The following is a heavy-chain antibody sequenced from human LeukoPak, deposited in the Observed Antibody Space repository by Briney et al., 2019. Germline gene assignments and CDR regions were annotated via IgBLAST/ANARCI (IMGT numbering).Heavy chain of an antibody. CDR1: GGSFSGYY. V-gene: IGHV4-34*01. CDR2: INHSGST. J-gene: IGHJ4*02. D-gene: IGHD6-19*01. CDR3: ARGPIQQWASPQRRANSYSSDQ. Sequence: PSETLTLTCAVYGGSFSGYYRNWIRQPPGKGLEWIGEINHSGSTKYNPSLKSRVTISVDTSKNQFSLNLSSVTAADTAVYYCARGPIQQWASPQRRANSYSSDQWGQGTLVTVSS.